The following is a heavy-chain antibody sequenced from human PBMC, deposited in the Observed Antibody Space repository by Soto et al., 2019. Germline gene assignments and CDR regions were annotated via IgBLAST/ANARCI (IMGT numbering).Heavy chain of an antibody. V-gene: IGHV4-34*01. CDR1: GGSFSGYY. J-gene: IGHJ6*02. D-gene: IGHD3-3*01. CDR3: ARGRTLRFLEWRSYYYYGMDV. CDR2: INHSGST. Sequence: QVQLQQWGAGLLKPSETLSLTCAVYGGSFSGYYWSWIRQPPGKGLEWIGEINHSGSTNYNPSLKGRVTISVDTSKNQFSLKLSSVTAADTAVYYCARGRTLRFLEWRSYYYYGMDVWGQGTTVTVSS.